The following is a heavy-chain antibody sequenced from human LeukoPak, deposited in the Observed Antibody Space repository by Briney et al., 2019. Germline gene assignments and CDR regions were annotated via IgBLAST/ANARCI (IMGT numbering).Heavy chain of an antibody. CDR3: ARSLKVSAALDVFDI. V-gene: IGHV3-21*01. D-gene: IGHD2-2*01. CDR1: EFTFSSHS. CDR2: ISRSGGSI. J-gene: IGHJ3*02. Sequence: GGSLRLSCAASEFTFSSHSRNWVRQAPGKGLEWVSSISRSGGSIYYADSLKGRFTISRDNAKNSLYLQMNSLRAEDTAVYFCARSLKVSAALDVFDIWGQGTMVTVSS.